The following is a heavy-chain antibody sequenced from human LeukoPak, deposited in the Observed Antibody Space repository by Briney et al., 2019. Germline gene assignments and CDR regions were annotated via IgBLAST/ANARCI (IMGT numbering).Heavy chain of an antibody. CDR2: ISYDGSNK. J-gene: IGHJ3*02. CDR1: GFTFSSYA. Sequence: GGSLRLSCAASGFTFSSYAMHWVRQAPGKGLEWVAVISYDGSNKYYADAVNGRFTISRDNSKNPLYLQMNSLRAEDTAVYYCARGGPRRRDHDAFDIWGQGTTVTVSS. CDR3: ARGGPRRRDHDAFDI. V-gene: IGHV3-30*04.